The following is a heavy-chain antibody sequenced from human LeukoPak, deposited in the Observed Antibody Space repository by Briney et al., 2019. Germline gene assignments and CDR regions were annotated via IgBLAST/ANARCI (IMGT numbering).Heavy chain of an antibody. CDR3: ARAGFYSGSLLDYFDY. CDR1: GFTVSSNY. Sequence: GGSLRLSCAASGFTVSSNYMSWVRQAPGKGLEWVSVIYSGGSTYYADSVKGRFTISRDNSKNTLYLQMNSLRAEDTAVYYCARAGFYSGSLLDYFDYWGQGTLVTVSS. J-gene: IGHJ4*02. D-gene: IGHD1-26*01. CDR2: IYSGGST. V-gene: IGHV3-66*01.